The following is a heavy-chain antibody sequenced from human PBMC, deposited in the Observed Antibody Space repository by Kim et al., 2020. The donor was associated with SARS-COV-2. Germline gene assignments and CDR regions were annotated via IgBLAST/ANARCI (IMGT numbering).Heavy chain of an antibody. CDR2: TYYRSKWYN. D-gene: IGHD1-20*01. Sequence: SQTLSLTCAISGDSVSSNSAAWNWIRQSPSRGLEWLGRTYYRSKWYNDYAVSVKSRITINPDTSKNQFSLQLNSVTPEDTAVYYCARSLGRLLARYNWNEDNWFDPWGQGTLVTVSS. J-gene: IGHJ5*02. V-gene: IGHV6-1*01. CDR1: GDSVSSNSAA. CDR3: ARSLGRLLARYNWNEDNWFDP.